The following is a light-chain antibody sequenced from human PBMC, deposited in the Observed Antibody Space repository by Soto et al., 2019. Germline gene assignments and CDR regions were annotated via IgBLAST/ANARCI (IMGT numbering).Light chain of an antibody. CDR3: QHYGDSSWT. Sequence: ELVLTQSPVALSLSSGERATLSCRASQSVSSTLLTWYQQKPGQAPRLLIYGVSRRATGIPDRFSGSGSGTDFTLTISRVEPEDFAVYFCQHYGDSSWTFGQGSRVAIK. J-gene: IGKJ1*01. CDR1: QSVSSTL. V-gene: IGKV3-20*01. CDR2: GVS.